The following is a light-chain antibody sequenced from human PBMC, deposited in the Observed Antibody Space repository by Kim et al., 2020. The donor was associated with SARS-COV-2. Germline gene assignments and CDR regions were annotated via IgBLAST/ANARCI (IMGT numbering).Light chain of an antibody. Sequence: GQGITISCTGTSSDVGNYNFVSWYQQPTDEAKKLMIYDVKRRTAVVANRFSGSKSGNTASLTSSGRHAEDAADYYCSSYTSSTTWVFGGGTKVTVL. V-gene: IGLV2-14*03. CDR3: SSYTSSTTWV. CDR1: SSDVGNYNF. CDR2: DVK. J-gene: IGLJ3*02.